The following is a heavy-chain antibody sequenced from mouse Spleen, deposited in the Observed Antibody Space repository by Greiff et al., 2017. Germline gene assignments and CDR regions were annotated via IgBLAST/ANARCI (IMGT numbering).Heavy chain of an antibody. Sequence: QVQLQQPGTELVKPGASVKLSCKASGYTFTSYWMHWVKQRPGQGLEWIGNINPSNGGTNYNEKFKSKATLTVDKSSSTAYMQLSSLTSEDSAVYNSARERIYYVDNNSAMDNSGQGTSVTASS. V-gene: IGHV1-53*01. J-gene: IGHJ4*01. D-gene: IGHD2-13*01. CDR3: ARERIYYVDNNSAMDN. CDR2: INPSNGGT. CDR1: GYTFTSYW.